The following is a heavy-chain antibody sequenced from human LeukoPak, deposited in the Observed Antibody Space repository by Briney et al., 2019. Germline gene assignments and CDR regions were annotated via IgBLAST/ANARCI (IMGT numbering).Heavy chain of an antibody. D-gene: IGHD2-21*02. V-gene: IGHV1-46*01. CDR1: GYTFTSYY. J-gene: IGHJ2*01. CDR2: INPSGGST. Sequence: ASVKVSGKASGYTFTSYYTHWVGQAPGQGLEWMGIINPSGGSTSYAQKFQGRVTMTRDTSTSTVYMELSSLRSEDTAVYYCARDCGGDCRPYWYFDLWGRGTLVTVSS. CDR3: ARDCGGDCRPYWYFDL.